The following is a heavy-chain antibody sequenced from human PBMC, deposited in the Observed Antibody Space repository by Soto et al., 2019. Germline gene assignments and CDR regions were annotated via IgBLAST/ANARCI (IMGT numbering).Heavy chain of an antibody. CDR2: ISGSGGST. V-gene: IGHV3-23*01. CDR1: GFTFSSYA. D-gene: IGHD1-26*01. CDR3: AKVFKGGVVGATTVDY. Sequence: GGSLRLSCAASGFTFSSYAMSWVRQAPGKGLEWVSAISGSGGSTYYADSVKGRFTISRDNSKNTLYLQMNSLRAEDTAVYYCAKVFKGGVVGATTVDYWGQGTLVTVSS. J-gene: IGHJ4*02.